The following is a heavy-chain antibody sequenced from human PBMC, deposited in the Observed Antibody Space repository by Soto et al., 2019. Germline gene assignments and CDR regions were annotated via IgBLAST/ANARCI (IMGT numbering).Heavy chain of an antibody. CDR1: GGSISSYY. CDR3: ARHTSIAALYYFDY. D-gene: IGHD6-6*01. CDR2: IYYSGST. J-gene: IGHJ4*01. Sequence: SETLSLTCTVSGGSISSYYWSWIRQPPGKGLEWIGYIYYSGSTNYNPSLKSRVTISVDTSKNQFSLKLSSVTAADTAVYYCARHTSIAALYYFDYWGQEPWSPSPQ. V-gene: IGHV4-59*08.